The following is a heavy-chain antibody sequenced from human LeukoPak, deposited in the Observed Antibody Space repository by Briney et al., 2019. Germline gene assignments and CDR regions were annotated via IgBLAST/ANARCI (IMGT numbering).Heavy chain of an antibody. D-gene: IGHD3-10*01. J-gene: IGHJ4*02. CDR2: ISSSGSTI. CDR1: GFTFSSYE. Sequence: GGSLRLSCAASGFTFSSYEMNWVRQAPGKGLEWVSYISSSGSTIYYADSVKGRFTISRDNAKNSLYLQMNSLRAEDTAVYYCASEREVLLWFGELLGRGYFDYWGQGTLVTVSS. V-gene: IGHV3-48*03. CDR3: ASEREVLLWFGELLGRGYFDY.